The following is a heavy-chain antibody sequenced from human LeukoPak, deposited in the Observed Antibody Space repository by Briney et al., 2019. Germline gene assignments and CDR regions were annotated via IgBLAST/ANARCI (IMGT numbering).Heavy chain of an antibody. D-gene: IGHD2-15*01. CDR1: GYTFTSYD. CDR2: MNPNSGNT. V-gene: IGHV1-8*01. CDR3: ARGVAGYCSGGSCYSGSPAEYFQH. Sequence: AASVKVSCKASGYTFTSYDINWVRQATGQGLEWMGWMNPNSGNTGYAQKFQGRVTMTRDTSISTAYMELSSLRSEDTAVYYCARGVAGYCSGGSCYSGSPAEYFQHWGQGTLVTVSS. J-gene: IGHJ1*01.